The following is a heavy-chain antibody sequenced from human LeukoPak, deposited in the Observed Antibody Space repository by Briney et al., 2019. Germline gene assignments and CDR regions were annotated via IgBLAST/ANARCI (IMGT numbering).Heavy chain of an antibody. V-gene: IGHV3-48*04. J-gene: IGHJ4*02. CDR1: GFTFSSYS. Sequence: GGSLRLSCAASGFTFSSYSMNWVRQAPGKGLEWVSYISSSCSTIYYADSVKGRFTISRDNAKNSLYLQMNSLRAEDTAVYYCARSRSMVRGNYYFDYWGQGTLVTVSS. D-gene: IGHD3-10*01. CDR2: ISSSCSTI. CDR3: ARSRSMVRGNYYFDY.